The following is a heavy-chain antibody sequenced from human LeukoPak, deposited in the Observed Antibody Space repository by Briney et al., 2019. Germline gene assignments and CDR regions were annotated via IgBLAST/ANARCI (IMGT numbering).Heavy chain of an antibody. CDR3: ASRTVPTAIHSAFDI. CDR2: YEPEDGET. CDR1: GYTLSVLP. D-gene: IGHD2-2*02. J-gene: IGHJ3*02. V-gene: IGHV1-24*01. Sequence: ASVKVSCKSSGYTLSVLPIHWVRQAPGKGLECMGGYEPEDGETFYTQEFQGRVTMTEDISTDTAYMELSSLRSDDTAMYYCASRTVPTAIHSAFDIWGQGTMVTVSS.